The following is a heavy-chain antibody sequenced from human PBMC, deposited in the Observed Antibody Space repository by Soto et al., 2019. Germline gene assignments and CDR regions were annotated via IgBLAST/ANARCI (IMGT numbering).Heavy chain of an antibody. CDR3: AKDQSSGYSYGAFDY. V-gene: IGHV3-23*01. Sequence: PGGSLRLSCAASGFTFSSYAMSWVRQAPGKGLEWVSAISGSGGSTYYADSVKGRFTISRDNSKNTLYLQMNSLRAEDTAVYYCAKDQSSGYSYGAFDYWGQGTLVTVSS. CDR2: ISGSGGST. J-gene: IGHJ4*02. D-gene: IGHD5-18*01. CDR1: GFTFSSYA.